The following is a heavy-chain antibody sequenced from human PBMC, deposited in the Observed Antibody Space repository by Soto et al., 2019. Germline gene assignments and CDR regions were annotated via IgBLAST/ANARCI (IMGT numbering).Heavy chain of an antibody. J-gene: IGHJ4*02. V-gene: IGHV1-69*13. CDR1: GGTFSSYA. Sequence: SVKVSCKASGGTFSSYAISWVRQAPGQGLEWMGGIIPIFGTANYAQKFQGRVTITADESTSTAYMELSSLRSEDTAVYYCASEGYSYGLGYFDYWGQGTLVTVSS. CDR3: ASEGYSYGLGYFDY. CDR2: IIPIFGTA. D-gene: IGHD5-18*01.